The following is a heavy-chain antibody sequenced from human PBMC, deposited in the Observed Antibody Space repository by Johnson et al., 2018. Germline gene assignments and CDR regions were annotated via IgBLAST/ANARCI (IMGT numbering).Heavy chain of an antibody. V-gene: IGHV3-23*04. CDR3: AKGRGAVAGGGYFGY. D-gene: IGHD6-19*01. J-gene: IGHJ4*02. Sequence: VQLVESGGGLVQPGGSLRLSCAASGFTFSSYAMSWVRQAPGKGLEWVSAISGSGGSTYYADSVKGRFTIPRDNSKNTLYLQMNRLRAEDTAVYYWAKGRGAVAGGGYFGYGGQGTLVTVSS. CDR1: GFTFSSYA. CDR2: ISGSGGST.